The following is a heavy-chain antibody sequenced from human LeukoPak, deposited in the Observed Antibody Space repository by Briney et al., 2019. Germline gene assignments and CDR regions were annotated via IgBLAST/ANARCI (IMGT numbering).Heavy chain of an antibody. Sequence: GGSLRLSCAASGFSFSSYSRNWVRQAPGKGLEWVSSISSSSSYIYYADLVKGRFTISRDNAKSSLYQQMNSLSAENTAVYYCARDANDAFDIWGQGTMVTVSS. D-gene: IGHD4/OR15-4a*01. CDR3: ARDANDAFDI. J-gene: IGHJ3*02. V-gene: IGHV3-21*01. CDR1: GFSFSSYS. CDR2: ISSSSSYI.